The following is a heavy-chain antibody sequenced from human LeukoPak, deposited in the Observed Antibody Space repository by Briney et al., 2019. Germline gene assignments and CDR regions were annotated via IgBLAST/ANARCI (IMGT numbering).Heavy chain of an antibody. CDR1: GFTFSDYS. V-gene: IGHV3-30*02. CDR2: IRYDGNNK. CDR3: ARGSGYLETFDY. J-gene: IGHJ4*02. D-gene: IGHD3-22*01. Sequence: GGSLRLSCAAPGFTFSDYSMHWVRQAPGKGLNWVAFIRYDGNNKYYADSVKGRFTISRGNSKNTLYLQMNSLRAEDTAVYNCARGSGYLETFDYWGQGTLVTVSS.